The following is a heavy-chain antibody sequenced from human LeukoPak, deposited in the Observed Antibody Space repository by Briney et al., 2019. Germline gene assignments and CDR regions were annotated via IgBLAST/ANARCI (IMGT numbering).Heavy chain of an antibody. CDR3: ARDRGPRTGFMVREAYDY. J-gene: IGHJ4*02. CDR2: INTDGSIT. D-gene: IGHD3-10*01. CDR1: GFTFSDYW. V-gene: IGHV3-74*01. Sequence: GGSLRLSCAASGFTFSDYWIHWVRQAPGKGLVWVSRINTDGSITNYADSVKGRFSISRDNAKNTLYLQMSSLRAEDTAVYYCARDRGPRTGFMVREAYDYWGQGTLVTASS.